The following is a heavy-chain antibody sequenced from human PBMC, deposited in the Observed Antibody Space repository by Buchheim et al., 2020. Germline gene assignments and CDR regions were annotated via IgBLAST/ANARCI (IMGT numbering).Heavy chain of an antibody. V-gene: IGHV3-21*01. Sequence: EVQLVESGGGLVKPGESLRLSCAASGFTFSSYSMNWVRQAPGKGLEWVSSISSSSSYIYYADSVKGRFTISRDNAKNSLYLQMNSLRAEDTAVYYCARVHQYDFWSGYYTGIGYYGMDVWGQGTT. J-gene: IGHJ6*02. CDR3: ARVHQYDFWSGYYTGIGYYGMDV. D-gene: IGHD3-3*01. CDR2: ISSSSSYI. CDR1: GFTFSSYS.